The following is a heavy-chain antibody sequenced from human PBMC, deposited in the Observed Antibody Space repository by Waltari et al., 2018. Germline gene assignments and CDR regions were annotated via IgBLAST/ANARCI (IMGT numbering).Heavy chain of an antibody. CDR1: GGNFNSYK. D-gene: IGHD2-8*02. V-gene: IGHV1-69*13. J-gene: IGHJ4*02. Sequence: QVQLVQSGAEVKKPGSSVKVSCKASGGNFNSYKLNWVRQAPGPGLEWMGGIIPIFGTANYAQKFQGRVTITADESTSTAYMELSSLRSEDTAVYYCARDGRNCTGGVCYTGGDYWGQGTLVTVSS. CDR3: ARDGRNCTGGVCYTGGDY. CDR2: IIPIFGTA.